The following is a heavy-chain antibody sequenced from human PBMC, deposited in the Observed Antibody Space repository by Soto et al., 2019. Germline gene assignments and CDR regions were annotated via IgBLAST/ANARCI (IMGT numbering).Heavy chain of an antibody. Sequence: QVHLVQSGAEVKKLGASVKISCTSSGYTFTSNYLHWVRQAPGQGLEWMGMINPTGGSTNYAQRFRGRVTMTMDTSSSTVYMELSDLRSEDTAMYYCARGFCTTATCFVGDFWGQGTLVTVSS. CDR3: ARGFCTTATCFVGDF. J-gene: IGHJ4*02. D-gene: IGHD2-21*02. CDR1: GYTFTSNY. V-gene: IGHV1-46*01. CDR2: INPTGGST.